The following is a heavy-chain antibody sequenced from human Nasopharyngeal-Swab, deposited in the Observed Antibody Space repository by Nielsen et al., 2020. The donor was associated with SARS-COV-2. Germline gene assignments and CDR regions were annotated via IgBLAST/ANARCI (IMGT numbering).Heavy chain of an antibody. D-gene: IGHD6-19*01. CDR3: ARDQGRYSSGWYLDY. CDR2: ISSSGSTI. Sequence: GGSLRLSCAASGFTFSSYEMNWVRQAPGKGLEWVSYISSSGSTIYYADSVKGRFTISRDNAKNSLYLQMNSLRAEDTAVYYCARDQGRYSSGWYLDYWGQGPLVTVSS. V-gene: IGHV3-48*03. CDR1: GFTFSSYE. J-gene: IGHJ4*02.